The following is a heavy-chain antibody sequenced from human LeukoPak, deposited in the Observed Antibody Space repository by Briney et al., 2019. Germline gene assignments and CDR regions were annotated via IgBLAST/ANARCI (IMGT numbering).Heavy chain of an antibody. Sequence: GGSLRLSCAASALTFNSYWMHWVHQVAGKGLVWVARINGDASNTTYADSVKGRFTISRDNAKNTLYLQMNSLRVDDTAVYYCARAMPHDNWFDPWGQGSLVTVSS. V-gene: IGHV3-74*03. CDR3: ARAMPHDNWFDP. J-gene: IGHJ5*02. CDR1: ALTFNSYW. D-gene: IGHD2-2*01. CDR2: INGDASNT.